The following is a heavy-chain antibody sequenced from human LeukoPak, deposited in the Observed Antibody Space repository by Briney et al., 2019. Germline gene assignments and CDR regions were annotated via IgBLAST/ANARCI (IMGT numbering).Heavy chain of an antibody. CDR3: TTVPRSSWYSYYYYGMDV. Sequence: GGSLRLSCAASGFTFSNAWVSWVRQAPGKGLEWVGRIKSKTDGGTTDYAAPVKGRFTISRDDSKNTLYLQMNSLKTEDTAVYYCTTVPRSSWYSYYYYGMDVWGQGTTVTVSS. J-gene: IGHJ6*02. CDR2: IKSKTDGGTT. V-gene: IGHV3-15*01. CDR1: GFTFSNAW. D-gene: IGHD6-13*01.